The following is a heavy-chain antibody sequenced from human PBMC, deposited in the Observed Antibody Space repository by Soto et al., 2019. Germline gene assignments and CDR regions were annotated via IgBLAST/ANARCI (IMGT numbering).Heavy chain of an antibody. CDR1: GYTFTGYY. V-gene: IGHV1-2*02. J-gene: IGHJ4*02. Sequence: GASVKVSCKASGYTFTGYYMHWVRQAPGQGLEWMGWINPNSGGTNYAQKFQGRVTMTRDTSISTAYMELSRLRSDDTAVYYCARDLADSSVYYYVTRDYGGQGTQVTVSS. CDR2: INPNSGGT. D-gene: IGHD3-22*01. CDR3: ARDLADSSVYYYVTRDY.